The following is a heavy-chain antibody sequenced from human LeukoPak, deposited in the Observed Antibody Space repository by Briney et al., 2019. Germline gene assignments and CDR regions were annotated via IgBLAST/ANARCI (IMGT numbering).Heavy chain of an antibody. Sequence: SETLSLTCTVSGDSISSSSYYWGWIRQPPGKGLEWIGSIFYSGSTYYNPSLKSRITISLDTSKNQFSLKLRSVTAADTAVYYCARDKEWLAPFDYWGQGTLVTVSS. CDR3: ARDKEWLAPFDY. CDR1: GDSISSSSYY. J-gene: IGHJ4*02. D-gene: IGHD6-19*01. CDR2: IFYSGST. V-gene: IGHV4-39*07.